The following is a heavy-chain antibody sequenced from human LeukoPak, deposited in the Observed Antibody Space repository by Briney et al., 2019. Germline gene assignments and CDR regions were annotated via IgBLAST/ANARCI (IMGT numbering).Heavy chain of an antibody. CDR1: GGSISSGSYY. CDR3: ASAYYDILGGHFDY. D-gene: IGHD3-9*01. V-gene: IGHV4-61*02. J-gene: IGHJ4*02. CDR2: IYTSGST. Sequence: SQTLSLTCTVSGGSISSGSYYWSWIRQPAGKGLEWIGRIYTSGSTNYNPSLKSRVTMSVDTSKNQFSLKLSSVTAADTAVYYCASAYYDILGGHFDYWGQGTLVTVSS.